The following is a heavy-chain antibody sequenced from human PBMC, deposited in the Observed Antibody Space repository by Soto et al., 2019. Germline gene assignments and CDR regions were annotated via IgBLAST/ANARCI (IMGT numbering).Heavy chain of an antibody. CDR1: GFTFSNYA. CDR3: AKDSTPIVVVPAATFDY. D-gene: IGHD2-2*01. J-gene: IGHJ4*02. V-gene: IGHV3-30*18. CDR2: VSYDGDNE. Sequence: GGSLRLSCAASGFTFSNYAMHWVRQAPGKGLEWVAIVSYDGDNEYYADSVRGRFFISRDNSRNTLYLQTSSLRHEDTAVYYCAKDSTPIVVVPAATFDYWGQGTLVTVS.